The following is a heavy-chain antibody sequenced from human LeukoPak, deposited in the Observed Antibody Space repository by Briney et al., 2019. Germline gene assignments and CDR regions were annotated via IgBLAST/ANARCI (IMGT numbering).Heavy chain of an antibody. D-gene: IGHD4-17*01. Sequence: SETLSLTCAVYGGSFSGYYWSWIRQPPGKGLEWIGEINHSGSTNYNPSLKSRVTISVDTSKDQFSLKLSSVTAADTAVYYCARTGYDYGDYPASWLYRHYYYYYYMDVWGKGTTVTVSS. CDR3: ARTGYDYGDYPASWLYRHYYYYYYMDV. CDR1: GGSFSGYY. CDR2: INHSGST. V-gene: IGHV4-34*01. J-gene: IGHJ6*03.